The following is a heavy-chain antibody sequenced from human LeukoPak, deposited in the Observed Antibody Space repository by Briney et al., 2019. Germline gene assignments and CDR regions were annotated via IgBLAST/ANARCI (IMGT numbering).Heavy chain of an antibody. J-gene: IGHJ4*02. D-gene: IGHD6-25*01. V-gene: IGHV6-1*01. Sequence: SQTLSLTCAISGDSVSSNSATWNWIRQSPSRGLEWLGRTYYRSKFYTDYAPSVKSRITINPDTSKTQFSLQLNSVTPEDTAVYFCANGYYYFDYWGQGTLVTVSS. CDR2: TYYRSKFYT. CDR3: ANGYYYFDY. CDR1: GDSVSSNSAT.